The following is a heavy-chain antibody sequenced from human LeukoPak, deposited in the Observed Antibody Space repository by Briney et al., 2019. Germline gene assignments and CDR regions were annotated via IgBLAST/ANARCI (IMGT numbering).Heavy chain of an antibody. CDR3: ARGSPGVLWRVAFDI. Sequence: GGSLRLSCAASGFTFSSYWMIWVRHPPGKRLEWVANIKQDGSEKYYVDSVKGRFTISRDNAKNSLSLQMNSLGVEDTAVYYCARGSPGVLWRVAFDIWGQGTMVTVSS. V-gene: IGHV3-7*01. CDR2: IKQDGSEK. D-gene: IGHD1-1*01. CDR1: GFTFSSYW. J-gene: IGHJ3*02.